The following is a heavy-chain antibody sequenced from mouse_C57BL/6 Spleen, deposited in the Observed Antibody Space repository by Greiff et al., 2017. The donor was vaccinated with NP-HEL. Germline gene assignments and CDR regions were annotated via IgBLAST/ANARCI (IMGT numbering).Heavy chain of an antibody. J-gene: IGHJ4*01. CDR3: ARGDSNYGYAMDY. CDR2: INPYNGGT. V-gene: IGHV1-19*01. D-gene: IGHD2-5*01. CDR1: GYTFTDYY. Sequence: EVQLQQSGPVLVKPGASVKMSCKASGYTFTDYYMNWVKQSHGKSLEWIGVINPYNGGTSYNQKFKGKATLTVDKSSSTAYMELNSLTSEDSAVYYCARGDSNYGYAMDYWGQGTSVTVSS.